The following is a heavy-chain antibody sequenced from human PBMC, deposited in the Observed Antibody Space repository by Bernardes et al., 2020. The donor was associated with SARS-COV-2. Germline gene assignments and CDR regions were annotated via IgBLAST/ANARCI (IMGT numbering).Heavy chain of an antibody. CDR1: GGTFSSYA. V-gene: IGHV1-69*04. CDR2: IIPILGIA. J-gene: IGHJ1*01. D-gene: IGHD3-16*02. CDR3: ARGGHYIWGSYPGAAEYFQH. Sequence: SVKVSCKASGGTFSSYAISWVRQAPGQGLEWMGRIIPILGIANYAQKFQGRVTITADKSTSTAYMELSSLRSEDTAVYYCARGGHYIWGSYPGAAEYFQHWGQGTLVTVSS.